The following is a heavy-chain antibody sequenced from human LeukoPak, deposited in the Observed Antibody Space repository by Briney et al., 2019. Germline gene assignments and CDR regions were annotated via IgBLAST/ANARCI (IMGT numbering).Heavy chain of an antibody. CDR3: AKGNPRIGYCSGGSCISPFDP. J-gene: IGHJ5*02. D-gene: IGHD2-15*01. CDR1: GFTFSSYA. V-gene: IGHV3-23*01. CDR2: IRGSGGST. Sequence: GGSLRLSCAASGFTFSSYAMSWVRQAPGKGLEWVSAIRGSGGSTYYADSVKGRFTISRDNSKNTLYLQMNSLRAEDTAVYYCAKGNPRIGYCSGGSCISPFDPWGQGTLVTVSS.